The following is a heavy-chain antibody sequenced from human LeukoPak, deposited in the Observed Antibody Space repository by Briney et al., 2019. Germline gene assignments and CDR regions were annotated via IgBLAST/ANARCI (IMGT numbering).Heavy chain of an antibody. CDR2: ISSSISYI. D-gene: IGHD3-10*01. Sequence: SGGSLRLSCAASGFTFSSYSMNWVRQAPGKGLEWVSSISSSISYIYYADSVKGRFTISRDNAKNSLYLQMNSLRAEDTAVYYCATQLLWFGEPSFDYWGQGTLVTVSS. J-gene: IGHJ4*02. CDR3: ATQLLWFGEPSFDY. V-gene: IGHV3-21*01. CDR1: GFTFSSYS.